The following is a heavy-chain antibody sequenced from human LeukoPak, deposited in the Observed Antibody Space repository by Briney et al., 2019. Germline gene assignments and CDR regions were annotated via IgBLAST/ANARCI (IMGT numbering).Heavy chain of an antibody. V-gene: IGHV3-33*01. J-gene: IGHJ4*02. Sequence: PGGSLRLSCAASGFIFSNYGMHWVRQAPGKGLEWVAVIWYDGSNKYYADSVKGPFTISRDNSKNTLYLQMNSLRAEDTAVYYCARGTYTSGWYYFDAWGQGTLVTVSS. CDR1: GFIFSNYG. CDR2: IWYDGSNK. CDR3: ARGTYTSGWYYFDA. D-gene: IGHD6-19*01.